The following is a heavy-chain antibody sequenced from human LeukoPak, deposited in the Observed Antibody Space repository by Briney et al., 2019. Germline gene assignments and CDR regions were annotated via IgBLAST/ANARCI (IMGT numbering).Heavy chain of an antibody. J-gene: IGHJ4*02. CDR2: INHSGST. D-gene: IGHD1-26*01. V-gene: IGHV4-34*01. CDR1: GGSYSGYY. Sequence: SETLSLTCAVYGGSYSGYYWSWIRQPPGKGLEWIGEINHSGSTNYNPSLKSRVTISVDTSKNQFSLELSSVTAADTAVYYCASAPREPASWYDYWGQGTLVTVSS. CDR3: ASAPREPASWYDY.